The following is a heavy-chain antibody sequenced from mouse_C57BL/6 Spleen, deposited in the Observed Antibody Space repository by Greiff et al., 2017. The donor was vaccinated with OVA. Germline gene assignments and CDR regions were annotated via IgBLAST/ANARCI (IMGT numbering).Heavy chain of an antibody. Sequence: VQLQQSGAELVRPGASVKLSCKASGYTFTDYYINWVKQRPGQGLEWIARIYPGSGNTYYIEKFKGKATLTADKSSSTDYMQLSSLTSEDSAVYFCARRDGRGGFDYWGQGTTLTVSA. CDR3: ARRDGRGGFDY. V-gene: IGHV1-76*01. CDR2: IYPGSGNT. D-gene: IGHD1-1*01. J-gene: IGHJ2*01. CDR1: GYTFTDYY.